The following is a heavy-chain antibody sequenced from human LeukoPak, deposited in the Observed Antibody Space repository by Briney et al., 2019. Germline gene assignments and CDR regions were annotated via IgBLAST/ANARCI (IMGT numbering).Heavy chain of an antibody. D-gene: IGHD3-9*01. CDR2: INPKFGGT. CDR3: ARSPTIADAFAI. J-gene: IGHJ3*02. CDR1: GYSFTGYY. Sequence: PSVKASCKASGYSFTGYYIHWVRQAPGHGLEWMGWINPKFGGTDSAQNFHGRLTLTRDTSISTAYMELSRLRSDDTAMYFCARSPTIADAFAIWGRGTMGTVSS. V-gene: IGHV1-2*02.